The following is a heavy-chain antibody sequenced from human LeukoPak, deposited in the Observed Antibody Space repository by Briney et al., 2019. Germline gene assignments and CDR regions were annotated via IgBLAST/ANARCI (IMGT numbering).Heavy chain of an antibody. Sequence: GGSLRLSCAASGFTFSSYWMSWVRQAPGKGLEWVANIKQDGSEKYYVDSVKGRFTISRDNAKNSLYLQMSSLRAEDTAVYYCARQYSSSWYSRWGQGTLVTVSS. CDR1: GFTFSSYW. V-gene: IGHV3-7*01. J-gene: IGHJ4*02. CDR2: IKQDGSEK. D-gene: IGHD6-13*01. CDR3: ARQYSSSWYSR.